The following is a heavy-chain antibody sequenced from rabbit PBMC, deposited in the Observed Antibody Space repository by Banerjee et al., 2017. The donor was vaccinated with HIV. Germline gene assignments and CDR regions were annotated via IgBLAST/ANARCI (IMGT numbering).Heavy chain of an antibody. Sequence: QSLEESGGDLVKPGASLTLTCKASGFSFSSSYYMCWVRQAPGKGLEWIACIDAGSSGSAYYASWAKGRFTISKTSSTTVTLQMTSLTAADTATYFCARDLAGVIGWNFNLWGPGTLVTVS. CDR1: GFSFSSSYY. CDR2: IDAGSSGSA. D-gene: IGHD4-1*01. J-gene: IGHJ4*01. CDR3: ARDLAGVIGWNFNL. V-gene: IGHV1S40*01.